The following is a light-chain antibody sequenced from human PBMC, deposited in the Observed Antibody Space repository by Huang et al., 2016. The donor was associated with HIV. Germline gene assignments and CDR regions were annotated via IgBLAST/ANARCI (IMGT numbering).Light chain of an antibody. CDR1: QGVSNN. CDR2: GAS. CDR3: QQYDTWPRT. Sequence: EIVMTQSPATLSVSPGERATLSCRASQGVSNNLAWYQQKPGQAPRLLIDGASTGATDVPVRFSGSGAGTEFTLTISSLQSEDFAIYYCQQYDTWPRTFGQGTKLEIK. V-gene: IGKV3-15*01. J-gene: IGKJ2*01.